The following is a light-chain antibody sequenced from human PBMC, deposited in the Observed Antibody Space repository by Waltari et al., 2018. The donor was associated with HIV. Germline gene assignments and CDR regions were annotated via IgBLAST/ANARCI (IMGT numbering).Light chain of an antibody. J-gene: IGKJ3*01. V-gene: IGKV3-15*01. Sequence: EIVMTQSPATLSVSPGERATLSCRASQSVSSNLAWYQQKPGQAPRRLIYGASSRATGSPARFSGSGSGTEFTLTISSLQSEDFAVYYCRQYNSWPPFTFGPGTRVDIK. CDR2: GAS. CDR3: RQYNSWPPFT. CDR1: QSVSSN.